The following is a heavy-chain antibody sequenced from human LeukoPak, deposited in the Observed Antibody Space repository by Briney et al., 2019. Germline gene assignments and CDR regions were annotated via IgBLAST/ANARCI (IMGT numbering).Heavy chain of an antibody. CDR2: IIPIFGTA. D-gene: IGHD2-2*01. CDR3: ASPPGYCSSTSCYYFDY. CDR1: GGTFSSYA. Sequence: SVKVSCKASGGTFSSYAIGWVRQAPGQGLEWMGGIIPIFGTANYAQKFQGRVTITADESTSTAYMELSSLRSEDTAVYYCASPPGYCSSTSCYYFDYWGQGTLVTVSS. V-gene: IGHV1-69*13. J-gene: IGHJ4*02.